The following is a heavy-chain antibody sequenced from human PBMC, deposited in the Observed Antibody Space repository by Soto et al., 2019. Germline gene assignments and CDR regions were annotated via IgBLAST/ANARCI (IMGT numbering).Heavy chain of an antibody. Sequence: EVQLVESGGGLVQPGGSLRLSCAASRFSVSDHYMDWVRQAPGKGLEWVGRSRTKPTGYSTDYAASVKGRFTISRDDSKSSLFLQMNSLKAEDTAVYYCVSDIVVSSGENCWGQGTLVTVSS. CDR2: SRTKPTGYST. V-gene: IGHV3-72*01. D-gene: IGHD2-21*01. CDR3: VSDIVVSSGENC. J-gene: IGHJ4*02. CDR1: RFSVSDHY.